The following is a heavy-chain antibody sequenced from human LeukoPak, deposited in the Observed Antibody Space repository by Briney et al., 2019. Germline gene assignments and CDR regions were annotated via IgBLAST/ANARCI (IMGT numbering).Heavy chain of an antibody. CDR3: SRQTVTTQGYYYYYMDV. J-gene: IGHJ6*03. V-gene: IGHV3-73*01. D-gene: IGHD4-17*01. Sequence: GGSLRLSCAASGFTFSGSAMHWVRQASGKGLEWVGRIRSKGNSYATVYAASVKGRFTISRDDSKNTAYLQMNSLKSEDTAVYYCSRQTVTTQGYYYYYMDVWGKGTTVTVSS. CDR2: IRSKGNSYAT. CDR1: GFTFSGSA.